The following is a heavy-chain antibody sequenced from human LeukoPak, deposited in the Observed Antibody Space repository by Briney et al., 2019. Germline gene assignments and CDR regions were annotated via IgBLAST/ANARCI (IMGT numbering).Heavy chain of an antibody. J-gene: IGHJ4*02. V-gene: IGHV3-23*01. Sequence: PGGSLRLSCAPSGFTFSTYAMNWVRQAPGKGLDWVSGISGSGGSTYYADSVKGRFIISRDNSKNTLYLQMNSLRAEDTAVYYCANVRYFDWYYFDYWGQGALVTVSS. CDR2: ISGSGGST. CDR1: GFTFSTYA. CDR3: ANVRYFDWYYFDY. D-gene: IGHD3-9*01.